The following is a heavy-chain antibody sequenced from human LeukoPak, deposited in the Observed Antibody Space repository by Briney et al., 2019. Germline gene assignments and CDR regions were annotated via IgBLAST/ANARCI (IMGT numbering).Heavy chain of an antibody. J-gene: IGHJ4*02. CDR2: LYSDGNT. CDR3: ARGVEPLAANTLAY. Sequence: GGALRPSCGAPGVTVITNDMTLGPQAPGEGPGVGSVLYSDGNTKYADSVQGRFTISRDNSKNTLYLEMNSLSPDDTAVYYCARGVEPLAANTLAYWGQGTLVTVSS. CDR1: GVTVITND. D-gene: IGHD1-14*01. V-gene: IGHV3-53*01.